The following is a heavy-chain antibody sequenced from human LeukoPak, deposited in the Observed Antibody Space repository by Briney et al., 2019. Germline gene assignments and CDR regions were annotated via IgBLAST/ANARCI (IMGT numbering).Heavy chain of an antibody. CDR3: ARDLIWFGELLSGDHDAFDI. CDR2: TSAYNGNT. D-gene: IGHD3-10*01. Sequence: AAVKVSCKSSGYTFTNCGISWVRQAPKQGHEWMGLTSAYNGNTKEVKKFEGRVTRTTDTSTSTAYMELRSLRSDDTAVYYCARDLIWFGELLSGDHDAFDIWGQGTMVTVSS. CDR1: GYTFTNCG. V-gene: IGHV1-18*01. J-gene: IGHJ3*02.